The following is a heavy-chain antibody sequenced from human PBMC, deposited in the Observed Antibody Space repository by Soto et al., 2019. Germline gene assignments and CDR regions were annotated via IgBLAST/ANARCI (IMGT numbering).Heavy chain of an antibody. D-gene: IGHD3-22*01. Sequence: GASVKLSCKACRGTFSSYASSWVRHAPGQGLEWMGGIIPIFGTANYAQKFQGRVTITADESTSTAYMELSSLRSEDTAVYYCARDRNYYDSSGYYPDAFDIWGHGTTVTVSS. CDR1: RGTFSSYA. J-gene: IGHJ3*02. V-gene: IGHV1-69*13. CDR3: ARDRNYYDSSGYYPDAFDI. CDR2: IIPIFGTA.